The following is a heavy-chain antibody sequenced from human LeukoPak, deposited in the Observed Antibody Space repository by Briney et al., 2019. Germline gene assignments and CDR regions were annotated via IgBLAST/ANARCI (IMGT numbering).Heavy chain of an antibody. CDR2: ISDSGGST. J-gene: IGHJ4*02. V-gene: IGHV3-23*01. D-gene: IGHD1-26*01. CDR3: AKGYSGSYLADFDY. CDR1: GFTFSNAW. Sequence: GGSLRLSCAASGFTFSNAWMNWVRQAPGKGLEWVSGISDSGGSTYYADSVKGRFTISRDNSKSTLSLQMNSLRAEDTAVYYCAKGYSGSYLADFDYWGQGILVTVSS.